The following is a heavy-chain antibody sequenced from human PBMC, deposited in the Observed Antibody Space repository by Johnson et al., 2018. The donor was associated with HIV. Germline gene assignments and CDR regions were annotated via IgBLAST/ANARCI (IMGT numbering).Heavy chain of an antibody. CDR3: ARGPLFYYSSGLWAFDI. Sequence: QVQLVESGGGLIQPGGSLRLSCAASGFTFSSFTMHWVRQAPGKGLEWVAVISDDVSSTFYVDSVKGRFTISRDNSNNTLYLQMSGLSAEDTALYYCARGPLFYYSSGLWAFDIWGQGTMVTVSS. D-gene: IGHD3-10*01. J-gene: IGHJ3*02. V-gene: IGHV3-30*04. CDR1: GFTFSSFT. CDR2: ISDDVSST.